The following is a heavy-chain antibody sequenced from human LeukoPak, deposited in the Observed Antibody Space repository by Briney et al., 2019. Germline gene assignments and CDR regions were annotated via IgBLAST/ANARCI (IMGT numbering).Heavy chain of an antibody. CDR2: INTYTGNP. D-gene: IGHD3-22*01. Sequence: ASVKVSCKASGYTFTGYYMHWVRQAPGQGLELMGWINTYTGNPTYAQGFTGRFVFSLDTSVSTAYLQISSLKAEDTAVYYCARWDYDSSGYALYYFDYWGQGTLVTVSS. CDR1: GYTFTGYY. V-gene: IGHV7-4-1*02. J-gene: IGHJ4*02. CDR3: ARWDYDSSGYALYYFDY.